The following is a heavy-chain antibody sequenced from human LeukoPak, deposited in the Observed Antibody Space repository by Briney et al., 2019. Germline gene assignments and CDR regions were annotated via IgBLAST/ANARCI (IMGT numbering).Heavy chain of an antibody. CDR3: AKVLSGSYSPFDY. CDR2: IRYDGSNK. CDR1: GFTFSSYG. D-gene: IGHD1-26*01. V-gene: IGHV3-30*02. Sequence: GGSLKLSCAASGFTFSSYGMHWVRQAPGKVLEWVAFIRYDGSNKYYADSVKGRFTVSRDNSKNTLYLQMNSLRAEDTAVYYCAKVLSGSYSPFDYWGQGTLVTVSS. J-gene: IGHJ4*02.